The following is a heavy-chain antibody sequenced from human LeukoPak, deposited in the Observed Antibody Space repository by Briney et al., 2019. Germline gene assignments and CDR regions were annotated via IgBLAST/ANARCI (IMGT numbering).Heavy chain of an antibody. CDR1: GFTFSSYA. Sequence: GGSLRLSCAASGFTFSSYAMHWVRQALGKGLEWVAVISYDGSNKYYADSVKGRFTISRDNSKNTLYLQMNSLRAEDTAVYYCARELGGYDAYWGQGTLVTVSS. CDR3: ARELGGYDAY. V-gene: IGHV3-30-3*01. J-gene: IGHJ4*02. CDR2: ISYDGSNK. D-gene: IGHD5-12*01.